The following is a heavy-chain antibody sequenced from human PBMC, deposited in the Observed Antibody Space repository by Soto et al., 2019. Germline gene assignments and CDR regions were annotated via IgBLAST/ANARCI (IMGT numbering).Heavy chain of an antibody. D-gene: IGHD5-18*01. V-gene: IGHV4-4*01. CDR3: LCNRTAPGGYSRSWFDP. CDR2: IYHSGGT. Sequence: WSAFCQWPGKRLEWIGEIYHSGGTNYNPSLESRVTISVDKSKNQFSLRLSSVSAADTAVYFCLCNRTAPGGYSRSWFDPWGQVTLDT. J-gene: IGHJ5*02.